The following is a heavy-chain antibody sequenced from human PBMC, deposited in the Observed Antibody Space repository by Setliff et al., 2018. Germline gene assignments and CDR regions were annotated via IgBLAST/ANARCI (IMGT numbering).Heavy chain of an antibody. CDR3: ARGYYNGRGYYYLPCSFDS. Sequence: LSLTCTVSDGSLYSGNYYWTWIRQPAGKALEWIGHIHGTEGTHYNPSLESRVTISRDKSPNQFSLMLRSVTAADTTLYYCARGYYNGRGYYYLPCSFDSWGRGIVVTV. CDR1: DGSLYSGNYY. D-gene: IGHD3-10*01. V-gene: IGHV4-61*09. CDR2: IHGTEGT. J-gene: IGHJ4*02.